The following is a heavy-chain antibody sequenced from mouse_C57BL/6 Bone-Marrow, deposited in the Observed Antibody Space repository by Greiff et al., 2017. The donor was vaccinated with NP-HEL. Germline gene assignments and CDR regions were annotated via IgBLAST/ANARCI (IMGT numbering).Heavy chain of an antibody. Sequence: ESGPGLVKPSQSLSLTCSVTGYSITSGYYWNWIRQFPGNKLEWMGYISYDGSNNYNPSLKNRISITRDTSKNQFFLKLNSVTTEDTATYYCATLNTTVYYWGQGTTLTVSS. CDR1: GYSITSGYY. J-gene: IGHJ2*01. D-gene: IGHD1-1*01. V-gene: IGHV3-6*01. CDR2: ISYDGSN. CDR3: ATLNTTVYY.